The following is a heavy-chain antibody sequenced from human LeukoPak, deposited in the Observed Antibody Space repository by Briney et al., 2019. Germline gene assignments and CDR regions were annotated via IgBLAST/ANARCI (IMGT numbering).Heavy chain of an antibody. Sequence: GGSLRLSCAASGFTFSSNAMSWVRQAPGKGLEWVAVISYDGSNKYYADSVKGRFTISRDDSKNTLYLQMNSLRAEDTAVYYCAKDMPSSYWGQGTLVTVSS. CDR3: AKDMPSSY. V-gene: IGHV3-30*18. J-gene: IGHJ4*02. D-gene: IGHD2-2*01. CDR1: GFTFSSNA. CDR2: ISYDGSNK.